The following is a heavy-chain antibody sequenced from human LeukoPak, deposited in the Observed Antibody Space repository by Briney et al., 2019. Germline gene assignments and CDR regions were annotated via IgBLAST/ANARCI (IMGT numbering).Heavy chain of an antibody. J-gene: IGHJ5*02. V-gene: IGHV1-69*06. CDR3: ARAPGIAVAGTGWFDP. D-gene: IGHD6-19*01. CDR1: GGTFSSYA. Sequence: ASVKVSCKASGGTFSSYAISWVRQAPGQGLEWMGGINLIFGTANYAQKFQGRVTITADKSTSTAYMELSSLRSEDTAVYYCARAPGIAVAGTGWFDPWGQGTLVTVSS. CDR2: INLIFGTA.